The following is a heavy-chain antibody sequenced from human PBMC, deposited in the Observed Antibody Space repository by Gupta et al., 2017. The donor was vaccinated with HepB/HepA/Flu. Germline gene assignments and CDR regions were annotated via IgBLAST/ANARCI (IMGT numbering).Heavy chain of an antibody. D-gene: IGHD3-10*01. CDR1: GGSISRSGYY. V-gene: IGHV4-39*02. CDR2: ISYNGST. J-gene: IGHJ4*02. Sequence: QLQLQESGPGLVKPSETLSLTCTVSGGSISRSGYYWGWIRQPPEKGRQWIGIISYNGSTYDKPALRSRVTMSVAMANKQLSLKLGSVTAADTAIYYFAREHDGSGSYSAYGRQVTMVTVSS. CDR3: AREHDGSGSYSAY.